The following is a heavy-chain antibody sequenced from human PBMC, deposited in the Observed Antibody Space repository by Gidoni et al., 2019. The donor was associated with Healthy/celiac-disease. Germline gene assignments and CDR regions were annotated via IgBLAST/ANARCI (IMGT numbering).Heavy chain of an antibody. V-gene: IGHV2-5*02. Sequence: QITLKESGPTLVKPTQTLTLTCTFSGFSLSTSGVGVGWIRQPPGKALEWLALIYWDDDKRYSPSLKSRLTITKDTSKNQVVLTMTNMDPVDTATYYCAHSPNLYCSGGSCYLYNWFDPWGQGTLVTVSS. CDR1: GFSLSTSGVG. CDR3: AHSPNLYCSGGSCYLYNWFDP. CDR2: IYWDDDK. J-gene: IGHJ5*02. D-gene: IGHD2-15*01.